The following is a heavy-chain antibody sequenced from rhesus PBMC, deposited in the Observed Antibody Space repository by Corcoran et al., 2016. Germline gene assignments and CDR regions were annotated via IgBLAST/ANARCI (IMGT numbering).Heavy chain of an antibody. CDR1: GFTFSSYG. CDR2: INSGGGST. J-gene: IGHJ3*01. V-gene: IGHV3S5*01. CDR3: ARDTVHDAFDF. D-gene: IGHD5-12*01. Sequence: EVQLVETGGGLVQPGGSLKLSCVASGFTFSSYGMSWVRQAPGKGLEWVSAINSGGGSTYYADSVKGRFTISRDNSKNTLSLQMNSLRAEDTAVYYCARDTVHDAFDFWGQGLRVTVSS.